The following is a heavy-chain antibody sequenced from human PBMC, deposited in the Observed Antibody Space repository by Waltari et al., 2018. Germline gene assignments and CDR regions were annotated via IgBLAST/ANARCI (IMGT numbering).Heavy chain of an antibody. CDR3: AKDYEGGATDY. V-gene: IGHV3-30*18. CDR1: GFTFRNYY. D-gene: IGHD1-26*01. J-gene: IGHJ4*02. CDR2: ISYDESNK. Sequence: QVQLVASGGGVVQPGRSLRLSCATSGFTFRNYYLHWVRQAPGKGLEWVAVISYDESNKFYADPVKGRFTISRDNSKNTVYLQMNSLRAEDTAMYYCAKDYEGGATDYWGQGTLVTVSS.